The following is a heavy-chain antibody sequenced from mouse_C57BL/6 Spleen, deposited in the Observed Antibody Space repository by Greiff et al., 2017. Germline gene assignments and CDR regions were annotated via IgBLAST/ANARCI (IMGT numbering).Heavy chain of an antibody. Sequence: QVQLQQPGAELVMPGASVKLSCKASGYTFTSYWMHWVKQRPGQGLEWIGEIDPSDSYTNYNQKFKGKSTLTVDKSSSTAYMQLSRLTSEDSAVYYCARPYYSNYDFDYWGQGTTLTVSS. CDR3: ARPYYSNYDFDY. V-gene: IGHV1-69*01. D-gene: IGHD2-5*01. CDR2: IDPSDSYT. CDR1: GYTFTSYW. J-gene: IGHJ2*01.